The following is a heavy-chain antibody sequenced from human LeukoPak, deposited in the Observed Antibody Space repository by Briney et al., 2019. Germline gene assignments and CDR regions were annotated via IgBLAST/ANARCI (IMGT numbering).Heavy chain of an antibody. D-gene: IGHD6-6*01. CDR2: VNPNSGGT. CDR3: AREKSIAARHFDY. CDR1: GYTFTGYY. Sequence: ASVKVSCKASGYTFTGYYMHWVRQAPGQGLEWMGWVNPNSGGTNYAQKFQGRVTMTRDPSISTAYMELSRLRSDDTAVYYCAREKSIAARHFDYWGQGTLVTVSS. J-gene: IGHJ4*02. V-gene: IGHV1-2*02.